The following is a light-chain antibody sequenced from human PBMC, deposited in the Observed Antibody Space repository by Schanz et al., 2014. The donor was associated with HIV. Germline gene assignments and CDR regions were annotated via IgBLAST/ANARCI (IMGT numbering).Light chain of an antibody. V-gene: IGKV3D-15*01. J-gene: IGKJ2*01. CDR2: AAS. CDR1: QSISNN. Sequence: EIVMTQSPATLYVSPGEGATLSCRASQSISNNLAWYQQKPGQTPRLLIYAASTRATGIPDRFSGTGSGTDFTLTISRLEPEDFAVYYCQQYDSSSYTYGQGTKLQIK. CDR3: QQYDSSSYT.